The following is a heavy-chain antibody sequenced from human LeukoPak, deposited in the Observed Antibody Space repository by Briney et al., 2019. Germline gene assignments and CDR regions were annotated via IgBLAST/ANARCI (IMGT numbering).Heavy chain of an antibody. J-gene: IGHJ4*02. V-gene: IGHV3-30*02. CDR1: GFTFSSCG. D-gene: IGHD6-13*01. CDR3: AKSPGSWKFDD. CDR2: IRYHGSDK. Sequence: GGSLRLSCAASGFTFSSCGMHWVRQAPGKGLEWVAFIRYHGSDKYYADSVKGRFTISRDNSENTLYLQMNSLRAEDTAVYYCAKSPGSWKFDDWGQGTLVTVSS.